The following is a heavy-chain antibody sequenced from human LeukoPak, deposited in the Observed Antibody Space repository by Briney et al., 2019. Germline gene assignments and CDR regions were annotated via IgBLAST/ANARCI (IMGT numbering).Heavy chain of an antibody. J-gene: IGHJ4*02. V-gene: IGHV3-7*05. Sequence: PGGSLRLSCAASGITLSSYLMTWVRQAPGKGLEWVANINQDGSDKYYVDSVKGRFTISRDNAQNSLHLQMDSLRTEDTAVYYCVRDITAFDYWGPGILVTVSS. CDR1: GITLSSYL. D-gene: IGHD1-14*01. CDR3: VRDITAFDY. CDR2: INQDGSDK.